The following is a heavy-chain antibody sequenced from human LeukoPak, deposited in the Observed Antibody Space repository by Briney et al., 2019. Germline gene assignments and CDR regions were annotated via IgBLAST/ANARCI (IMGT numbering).Heavy chain of an antibody. V-gene: IGHV3-74*01. J-gene: IGHJ4*02. D-gene: IGHD3-3*01. CDR3: ARGNDFRTLGY. Sequence: GGSQRLSCAASGFTFSSYWMHWVRQAPGKGLVWVSRINSDGSSTSYADSVKGRFTISRDNAKNTLYLQMNSLRAEDTAVYYCARGNDFRTLGYWGQGTLVTVSS. CDR1: GFTFSSYW. CDR2: INSDGSST.